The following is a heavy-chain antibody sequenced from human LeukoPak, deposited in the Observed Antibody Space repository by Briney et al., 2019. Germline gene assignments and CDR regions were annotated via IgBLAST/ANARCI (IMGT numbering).Heavy chain of an antibody. Sequence: ASVKVSCKASGYTLTGYYMHWVRQAPGQGLEWMGWINPNSGGTNYAQKFQGRVTMTRDTSISTAYMELSRLRSDDTAVYYCARGPRRGNYAFDYWGQGTLVTVSS. CDR1: GYTLTGYY. V-gene: IGHV1-2*02. D-gene: IGHD1-7*01. J-gene: IGHJ4*02. CDR3: ARGPRRGNYAFDY. CDR2: INPNSGGT.